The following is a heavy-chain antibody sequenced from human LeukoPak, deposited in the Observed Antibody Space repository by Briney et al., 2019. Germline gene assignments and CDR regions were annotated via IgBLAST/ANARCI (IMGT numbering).Heavy chain of an antibody. CDR2: IWYDTSNK. D-gene: IGHD6-13*01. Sequence: AGGSLRLSCAASGFTFSSYGMHWVRQAPGKGLEWVAVIWYDTSNKYYADSVKGRFTISRDNSKNTLYLQMNSLRAEDTAVYYCARDLAAAGTWFDPLGQGTLVTVSS. J-gene: IGHJ5*02. CDR3: ARDLAAAGTWFDP. CDR1: GFTFSSYG. V-gene: IGHV3-33*01.